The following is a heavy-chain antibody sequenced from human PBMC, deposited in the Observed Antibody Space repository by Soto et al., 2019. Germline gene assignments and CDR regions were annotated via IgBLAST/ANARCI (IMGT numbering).Heavy chain of an antibody. CDR3: ARDDRDSSYFDY. CDR2: IIPILGIA. Sequence: SVKVSCKASGGTFSSYTISWVRQAPGQGLEWMGRIIPILGIANYAQKFQGRVTITADKSTSTAYMELSSLRSEDTAVYYCARDDRDSSYFDYWGQGTLVTVSS. CDR1: GGTFSSYT. J-gene: IGHJ4*02. V-gene: IGHV1-69*04.